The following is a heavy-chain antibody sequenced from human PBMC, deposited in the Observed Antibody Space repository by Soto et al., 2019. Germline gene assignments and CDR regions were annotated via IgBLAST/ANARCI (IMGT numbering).Heavy chain of an antibody. Sequence: QVQLVQSEAKVKKPGSSVKVSCKASGGTFSSYAISWVREAPGQGLEWMGGIIPIFGTANYAQKFQGRVTITADESTSTAYMELSSLRSEDTAVYYCARLPYYYGSGSLNWFDPWGQGTLVTVSS. V-gene: IGHV1-69*01. J-gene: IGHJ5*02. CDR3: ARLPYYYGSGSLNWFDP. CDR1: GGTFSSYA. CDR2: IIPIFGTA. D-gene: IGHD3-10*01.